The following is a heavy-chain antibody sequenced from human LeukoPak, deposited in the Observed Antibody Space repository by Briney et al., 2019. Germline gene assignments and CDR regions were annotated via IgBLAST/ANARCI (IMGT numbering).Heavy chain of an antibody. D-gene: IGHD4-23*01. CDR3: ARGGLLTRPRDAFDI. V-gene: IGHV4-39*07. Sequence: PSETLSLTCTVSGGSISSSSYYWGWIRQPPGKGLEWIGSIYYSGSTYYNPSLKSRVTISVDTSKNQFSLKLSSVTAADTAVYYCARGGLLTRPRDAFDIWGQGTIVTVP. J-gene: IGHJ3*02. CDR1: GGSISSSSYY. CDR2: IYYSGST.